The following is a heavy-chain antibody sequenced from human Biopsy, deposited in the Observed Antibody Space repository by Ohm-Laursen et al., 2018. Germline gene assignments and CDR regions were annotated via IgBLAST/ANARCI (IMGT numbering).Heavy chain of an antibody. CDR3: ARGQALKSFDY. J-gene: IGHJ4*02. Sequence: SDTLSLTWVVSGYSISSGYYWGWIRQPPGKGLEWIGSIYHSGSTYYNPSLKSRVTISVDTSKNHFSLKLNSVTAADTAGYYCARGQALKSFDYWGQGTLVTVSS. CDR1: GYSISSGYY. CDR2: IYHSGST. V-gene: IGHV4-38-2*01.